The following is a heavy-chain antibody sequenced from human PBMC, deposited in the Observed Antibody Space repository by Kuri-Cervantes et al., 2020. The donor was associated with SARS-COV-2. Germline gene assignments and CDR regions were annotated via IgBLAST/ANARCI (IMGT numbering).Heavy chain of an antibody. CDR2: IDSSSYYI. CDR1: GFTFSGYS. Sequence: ETLSLTCAASGFTFSGYSMNWIRQAPGKGLEWVASIDSSSYYIYHADSVKGRLTISRDNAKTSLYLQMNSLKPEDTAVYYCAREEGGELGEAFDYWSQGALVTVSS. J-gene: IGHJ4*02. D-gene: IGHD7-27*01. V-gene: IGHV3-21*01. CDR3: AREEGGELGEAFDY.